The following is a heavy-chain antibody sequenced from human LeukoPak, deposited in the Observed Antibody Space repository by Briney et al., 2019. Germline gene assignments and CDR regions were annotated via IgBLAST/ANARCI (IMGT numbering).Heavy chain of an antibody. D-gene: IGHD3-3*01. CDR1: GGSISSSSYY. V-gene: IGHV4-39*01. J-gene: IGHJ6*03. Sequence: SETLSLTCTVSGGSISSSSYYWGWIRQPPGKGLEWIGSIYYSGSTYYNPSLKSRVTISVDTSKNQFSLKLSSVTAADTAVYYCARAFGDFWSGYYPSYYNYYMDVWGKGTTVTVSS. CDR2: IYYSGST. CDR3: ARAFGDFWSGYYPSYYNYYMDV.